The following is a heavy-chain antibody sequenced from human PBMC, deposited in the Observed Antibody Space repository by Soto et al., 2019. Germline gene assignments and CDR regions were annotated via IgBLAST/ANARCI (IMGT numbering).Heavy chain of an antibody. CDR3: AGVPTGRFGVWSY. Sequence: EVQLVESGGGLVQPGGSLRLSCAASGFTFSSYWMHWVRQAPGKGLVWVSRINTDGRTTTYADSVKGRFTISRDNAKNTLYLQMNSLRAEDTAMYYCAGVPTGRFGVWSYWGQGTLVTVSS. V-gene: IGHV3-74*01. CDR2: INTDGRTT. D-gene: IGHD3-3*01. J-gene: IGHJ4*02. CDR1: GFTFSSYW.